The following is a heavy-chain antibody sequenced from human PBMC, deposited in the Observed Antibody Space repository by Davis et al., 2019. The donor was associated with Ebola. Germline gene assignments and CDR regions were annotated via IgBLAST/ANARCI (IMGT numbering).Heavy chain of an antibody. J-gene: IGHJ6*03. Sequence: PGGSLRLSCAASGFTFSSYWVTWVRQAPGKGLEWVANIKQDGSEKYYVDSVKGRFTISRDNAKNSLYLQMNSLRAEDTAVYYCARWAGYYYYYMDVWGKGTTVTVSS. CDR2: IKQDGSEK. CDR1: GFTFSSYW. D-gene: IGHD6-19*01. V-gene: IGHV3-7*01. CDR3: ARWAGYYYYYMDV.